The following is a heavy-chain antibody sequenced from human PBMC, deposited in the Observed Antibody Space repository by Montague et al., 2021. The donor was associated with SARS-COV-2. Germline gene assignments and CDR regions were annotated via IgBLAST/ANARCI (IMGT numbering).Heavy chain of an antibody. CDR2: VNYCGST. CDR1: SGSISSHY. J-gene: IGHJ5*02. D-gene: IGHD4-17*01. Sequence: SETLSLTCTVSSGSISSHYWSWIRQPPGKGLEWIGYVNYCGSTNYNPSLKSRVSISLDTSKNQFSLRLNSVTAADTAVYYCARAVTTGFDWFDPWGQGTLATVSS. V-gene: IGHV4-59*11. CDR3: ARAVTTGFDWFDP.